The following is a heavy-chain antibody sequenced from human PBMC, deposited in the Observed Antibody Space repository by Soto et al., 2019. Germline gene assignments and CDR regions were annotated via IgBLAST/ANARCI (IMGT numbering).Heavy chain of an antibody. J-gene: IGHJ6*02. CDR3: ARTDRGFYGLDA. CDR1: GFTFRNYD. Sequence: DVQLVESGGGLVQPGGSLRLSCEASGFTFRNYDMHWVRQGTGKGLEWVSGISAAGDPDYADSVEGRFTISRENAQNSFFLQMNNLRFGDTAVYYCARTDRGFYGLDAWGQGTTVIVSS. CDR2: ISAAGDP. V-gene: IGHV3-13*05.